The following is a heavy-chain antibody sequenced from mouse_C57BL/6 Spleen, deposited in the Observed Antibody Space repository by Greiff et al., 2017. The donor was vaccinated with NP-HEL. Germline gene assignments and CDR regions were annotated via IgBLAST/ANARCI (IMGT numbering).Heavy chain of an antibody. D-gene: IGHD1-1*01. CDR2: IHPNSGST. J-gene: IGHJ4*01. V-gene: IGHV1-64*01. CDR1: GYTFTSYW. Sequence: QVQLKQPGAELVKPGASVKLSCKASGYTFTSYWMHWVKQRPGQGLEWIGMIHPNSGSTNYNEKFKSKATLTVDKSSSTAYMQLSSLTSEDSAVYYCARCYYGSSYAMDYWGQGTSVTVSS. CDR3: ARCYYGSSYAMDY.